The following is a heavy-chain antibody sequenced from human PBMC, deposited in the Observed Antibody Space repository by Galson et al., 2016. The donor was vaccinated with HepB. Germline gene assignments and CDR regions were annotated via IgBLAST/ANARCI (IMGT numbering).Heavy chain of an antibody. J-gene: IGHJ4*02. CDR1: GYSFTNYW. CDR2: IYPGDSDT. V-gene: IGHV5-51*01. D-gene: IGHD6-19*01. CDR3: ARQGDGGWSLLGS. Sequence: QSGAEVTKPGESLKISCKTFGYSFTNYWIGWVRQMPGKGLEWMGIIYPGDSDTRYSPSFQGQVTIAADRSISTAYLPWSGRKASDTAMYYCARQGDGGWSLLGSWGQGTLVTVSS.